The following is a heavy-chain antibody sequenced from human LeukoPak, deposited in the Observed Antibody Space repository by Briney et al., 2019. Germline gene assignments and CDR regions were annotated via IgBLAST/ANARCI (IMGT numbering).Heavy chain of an antibody. Sequence: ASVKVSCKASGYTFTSYGISWVRQAPGQGLEWMGWFSAYNGNTNYAQKLQGRVTMTTDTSTSTAYMELRSLRSDDTAVYYCARAKYYDFWSGYSDYWGQGTLVTVSS. J-gene: IGHJ4*02. D-gene: IGHD3-3*01. CDR3: ARAKYYDFWSGYSDY. CDR2: FSAYNGNT. V-gene: IGHV1-18*01. CDR1: GYTFTSYG.